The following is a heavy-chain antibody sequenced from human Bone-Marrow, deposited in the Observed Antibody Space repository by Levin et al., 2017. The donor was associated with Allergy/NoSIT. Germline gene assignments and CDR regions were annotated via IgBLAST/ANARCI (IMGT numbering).Heavy chain of an antibody. CDR3: TTGHP. Sequence: GESLKISCVTSGFTFPNASMSWVRQAPGKGLKWVGRIRSKNDGGTTDYAAPVRGRFTISRDDSKNTLYLNMNSLKTDDTAVYYCTTGHPWGPGTLVTVSS. J-gene: IGHJ5*02. CDR1: GFTFPNAS. CDR2: IRSKNDGGTT. V-gene: IGHV3-15*05.